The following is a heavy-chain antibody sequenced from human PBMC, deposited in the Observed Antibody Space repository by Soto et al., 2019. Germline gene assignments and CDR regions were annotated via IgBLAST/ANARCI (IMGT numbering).Heavy chain of an antibody. D-gene: IGHD1-1*01. CDR3: ARALTGTTLYYYYGMDV. CDR1: GGTFSSYA. J-gene: IGHJ6*02. V-gene: IGHV1-69*01. Sequence: QVQLVQSGAEVTKPGSSVKVSCKASGGTFSSYAISWVRQAPGQGLEGMGGIIPIFGTANYAQKFQGRVTITADESTSTAYMELSSLRSEDTAVYYCARALTGTTLYYYYGMDVWGQGTTVTVSS. CDR2: IIPIFGTA.